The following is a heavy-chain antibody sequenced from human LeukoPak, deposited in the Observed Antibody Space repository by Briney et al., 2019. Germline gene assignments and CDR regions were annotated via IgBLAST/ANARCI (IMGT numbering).Heavy chain of an antibody. J-gene: IGHJ4*02. V-gene: IGHV3-23*01. D-gene: IGHD1-7*01. CDR2: IDAGGGST. CDR3: ATAQPYNWNYGDY. Sequence: GGSLRLSCAASGLTFSSHWMHWVRQAPGKGLEWVSAIDAGGGSTYYADSVKGRFTISTDNSKNTLYLQMNSLRAEDTAVYYCATAQPYNWNYGDYWGQGTLATVSS. CDR1: GLTFSSHW.